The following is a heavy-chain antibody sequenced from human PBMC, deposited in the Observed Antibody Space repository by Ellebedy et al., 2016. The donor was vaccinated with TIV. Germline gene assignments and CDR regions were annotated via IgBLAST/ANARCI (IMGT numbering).Heavy chain of an antibody. Sequence: GGSLRLSCAASGFTANSNYMSWVRQAPGQGLEWLLLIYNHETTYYSVSVKGRFTISRDDSKNTLFLQMNSLRVDDTAIYYCASETFNDVDLKVWGIFEIWGRGAMVTVSS. J-gene: IGHJ3*02. CDR3: ASETFNDVDLKVWGIFEI. V-gene: IGHV3-66*01. CDR1: GFTANSNY. CDR2: IYNHETT. D-gene: IGHD6-13*01.